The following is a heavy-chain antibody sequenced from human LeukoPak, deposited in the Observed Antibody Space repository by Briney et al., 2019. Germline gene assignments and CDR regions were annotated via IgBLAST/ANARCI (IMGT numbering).Heavy chain of an antibody. J-gene: IGHJ4*02. Sequence: GASVKVSCKASGYTFTSYGISRVRQAPGQGLEWMGWISAYNGNTNYAQKLQGRVTMTTDTSTSTAFMELRSLRSDDTAVYYCARTMQQWLVDAAGGDYWGQGTLVTVSS. D-gene: IGHD6-19*01. CDR3: ARTMQQWLVDAAGGDY. CDR1: GYTFTSYG. CDR2: ISAYNGNT. V-gene: IGHV1-18*01.